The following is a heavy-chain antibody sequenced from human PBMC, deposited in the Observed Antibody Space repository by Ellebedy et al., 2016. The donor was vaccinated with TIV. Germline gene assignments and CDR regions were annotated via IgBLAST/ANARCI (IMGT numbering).Heavy chain of an antibody. Sequence: GGSLRLSCAASGFTVSSNYMSWVRQAPGKGLKWVSVIYSGGGTYYADSVKGRFTLSRDISKSTLYLQMNSLRAEDTAVYYCARSPPVLAAAGFSIAFDFWGQGTMVTVSS. D-gene: IGHD6-13*01. J-gene: IGHJ3*01. CDR1: GFTVSSNY. CDR2: IYSGGGT. V-gene: IGHV3-53*01. CDR3: ARSPPVLAAAGFSIAFDF.